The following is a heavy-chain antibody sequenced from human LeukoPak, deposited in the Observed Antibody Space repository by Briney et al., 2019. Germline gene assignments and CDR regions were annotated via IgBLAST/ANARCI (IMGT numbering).Heavy chain of an antibody. V-gene: IGHV3-11*01. CDR3: ARTLRGDY. CDR1: GFTFSDYY. D-gene: IGHD4-17*01. Sequence: GGSLRLSCAASGFTFSDYYMSCIRQAPGKGLEWVSYISSSGNTIYYADSVKGRFTISRDNAKNSLYLQMNSLRAEDTAVYYCARTLRGDYWGQGTLVTVSS. CDR2: ISSSGNTI. J-gene: IGHJ4*02.